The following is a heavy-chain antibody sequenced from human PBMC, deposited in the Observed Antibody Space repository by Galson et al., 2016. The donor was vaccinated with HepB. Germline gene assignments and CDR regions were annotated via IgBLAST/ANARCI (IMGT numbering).Heavy chain of an antibody. CDR1: GSTVSYSH. CDR3: AILKGQVTILDL. J-gene: IGHJ5*02. D-gene: IGHD4-17*01. CDR2: IYSDGST. Sequence: SLRLSCAASGSTVSYSHMSWVRQAPGRGLEWVSLIYSDGSTYYADSVKERFTISRDNSKSTLYLQLNSLRAEDTAVYFCAILKGQVTILDLWGQGTLVTVSS. V-gene: IGHV3-66*01.